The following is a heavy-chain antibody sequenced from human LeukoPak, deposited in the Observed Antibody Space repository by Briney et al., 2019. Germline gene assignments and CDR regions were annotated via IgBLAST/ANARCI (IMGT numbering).Heavy chain of an antibody. D-gene: IGHD3-10*01. Sequence: SETLSLTCTVSGGSISSSSYYWGWIRQPPGKGLEWIGSIYYSGSTYYNPSLKSRVTISVDTSKNQFSLKLSSVTAADTAVYYCARGGPGLGSGALVDYWGQGTLVTVSS. CDR1: GGSISSSSYY. V-gene: IGHV4-39*07. J-gene: IGHJ4*02. CDR3: ARGGPGLGSGALVDY. CDR2: IYYSGST.